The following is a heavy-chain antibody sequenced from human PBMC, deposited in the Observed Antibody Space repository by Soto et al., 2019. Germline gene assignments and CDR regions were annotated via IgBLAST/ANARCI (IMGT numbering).Heavy chain of an antibody. D-gene: IGHD3-22*01. V-gene: IGHV3-11*06. CDR2: ISSSGSST. Sequence: QVQLVESGGGLVKPGGSLRLSCAASGFSFSDHYMSWIHQAPGKGLEWVSYISSSGSSTNYADSVKGRFTISRDNAKNSLYLQMNSLRAEDTAVYYCAPSPGFYDSSGYNFDYGGQGTLVTVSS. CDR3: APSPGFYDSSGYNFDY. J-gene: IGHJ4*02. CDR1: GFSFSDHY.